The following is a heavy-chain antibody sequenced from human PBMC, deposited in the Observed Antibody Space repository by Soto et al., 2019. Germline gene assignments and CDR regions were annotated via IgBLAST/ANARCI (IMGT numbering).Heavy chain of an antibody. CDR2: IYSGGST. J-gene: IGHJ4*02. Sequence: EVQLVETGGGLIQPRGSLRLSCAASGFTVRTNYMSWVRQAPGKGLEWVSVIYSGGSTYYADSVKGRFTISRDNAKNTLYLQINSLRVEDMAVYYCARVSPGRDGYLDYWGQGTLVTVSS. CDR3: ARVSPGRDGYLDY. D-gene: IGHD3-10*01. V-gene: IGHV3-53*02. CDR1: GFTVRTNY.